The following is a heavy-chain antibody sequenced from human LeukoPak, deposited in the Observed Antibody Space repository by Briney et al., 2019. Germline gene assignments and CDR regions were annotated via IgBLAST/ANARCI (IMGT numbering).Heavy chain of an antibody. V-gene: IGHV3-30-3*01. J-gene: IGHJ4*02. CDR2: ISHDGNKT. CDR1: GFTFRSYA. CDR3: ARDSFLGSSDY. Sequence: GGSLRLSCAASGFTFRSYAIHWVRQAPGKGLEWVALISHDGNKTYYADSVKGRLTISRDNSKNTLYLQLNSLRAEDTAVYYCARDSFLGSSDYWGQGTLVTVSS. D-gene: IGHD7-27*01.